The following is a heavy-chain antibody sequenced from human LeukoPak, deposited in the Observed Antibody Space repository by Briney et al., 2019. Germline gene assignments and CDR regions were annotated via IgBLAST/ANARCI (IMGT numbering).Heavy chain of an antibody. CDR3: ARGPPCSSTSCYVTGAFDF. D-gene: IGHD2-2*01. CDR2: VSSSSTSI. CDR1: GFSFSIYS. V-gene: IGHV3-21*01. J-gene: IGHJ3*01. Sequence: GGSLRLSCAASGFSFSIYSMNWVRQAPGKGLEWVTSVSSSSTSIYYADSLKGRFTISRDNAKNSLFLQVNSLRDEDTAVYYCARGPPCSSTSCYVTGAFDFWGQGTMVTVSS.